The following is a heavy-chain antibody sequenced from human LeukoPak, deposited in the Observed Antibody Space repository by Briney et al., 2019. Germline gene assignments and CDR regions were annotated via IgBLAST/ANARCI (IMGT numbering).Heavy chain of an antibody. V-gene: IGHV4-34*01. CDR3: GRGRFDP. CDR2: SNNSGTT. Sequence: SETLSLTCAVYGWSFSGYYWSWIRQPPGKGLEWSGASNNSGTTNYNPSLKSRVTISVDTTKNHFSLMLSSGTAAETPVYYDGRGRFDPWGQGTLVTVSS. CDR1: GWSFSGYY. J-gene: IGHJ5*02.